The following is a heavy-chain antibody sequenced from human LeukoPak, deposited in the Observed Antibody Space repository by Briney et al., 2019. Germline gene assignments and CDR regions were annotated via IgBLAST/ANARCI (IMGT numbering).Heavy chain of an antibody. D-gene: IGHD6-6*01. V-gene: IGHV1-24*01. CDR1: GYTLTELS. Sequence: ASVKVFCKVSGYTLTELSMHWVRQAPGKGLEWMGGFDPEDGETIYAQKFQGRVTMTEDTSTDTAYMGLSSLRSEDTAVYYCATDEFGIAAHLAWGQGTLVTVSS. J-gene: IGHJ5*02. CDR3: ATDEFGIAAHLA. CDR2: FDPEDGET.